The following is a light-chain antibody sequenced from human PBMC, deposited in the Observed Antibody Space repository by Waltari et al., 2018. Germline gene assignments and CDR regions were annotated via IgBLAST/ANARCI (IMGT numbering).Light chain of an antibody. Sequence: DIQMTQSPSSLSASAGDRVSITCRASQNVISYLHWYQQTPGKAPKLLIYGATNLQSGVPSRFSGNGSGTDFTLTISSLQPEDFATYHCQQSYTTPWTFGQGTKVEI. CDR2: GAT. CDR1: QNVISY. CDR3: QQSYTTPWT. J-gene: IGKJ1*01. V-gene: IGKV1-39*01.